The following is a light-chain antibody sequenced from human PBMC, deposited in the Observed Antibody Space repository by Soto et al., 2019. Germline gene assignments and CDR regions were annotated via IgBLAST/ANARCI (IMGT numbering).Light chain of an antibody. CDR2: KAS. CDR3: QQYNSYWT. Sequence: MTQSPSTLSGSVGDRVTITCRASQTISSWLAWYQQKPGKAPKLLIYKASTLKSGVPSRFSGSGSGTEFTLTISSLQPDDFATYYCQQYNSYWTFGQGTKVDIK. CDR1: QTISSW. J-gene: IGKJ1*01. V-gene: IGKV1-5*03.